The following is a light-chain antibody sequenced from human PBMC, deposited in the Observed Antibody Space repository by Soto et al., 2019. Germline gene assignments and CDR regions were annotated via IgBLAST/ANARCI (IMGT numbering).Light chain of an antibody. CDR1: ESVSRN. V-gene: IGKV3-15*01. J-gene: IGKJ1*01. CDR3: QQYNNWWT. Sequence: EVVMTQSPATLSVSPGERATLSCRASESVSRNLAWYQQKPGQAPRLLIYSASSRATGVPARFTGSGSGTEFTLTISSLQFDDSAVYYCQQYNNWWTFGQGTKVDIK. CDR2: SAS.